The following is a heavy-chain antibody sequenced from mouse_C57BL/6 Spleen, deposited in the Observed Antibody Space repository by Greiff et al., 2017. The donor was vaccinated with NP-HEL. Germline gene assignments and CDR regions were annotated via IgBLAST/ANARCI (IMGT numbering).Heavy chain of an antibody. CDR1: GYTFTSYW. Sequence: QVQLQQPGAELVKPGASVKLSCKASGYTFTSYWMHWVKQRPGQGLEWIGMIHPNSGSTNYNEKFKSKATLTVDKSSSTAYMQLSSLTSEDSAVYYCASIPLYDGYSYFDYWGQGTTLIVSS. J-gene: IGHJ2*01. CDR3: ASIPLYDGYSYFDY. D-gene: IGHD2-3*01. CDR2: IHPNSGST. V-gene: IGHV1-64*01.